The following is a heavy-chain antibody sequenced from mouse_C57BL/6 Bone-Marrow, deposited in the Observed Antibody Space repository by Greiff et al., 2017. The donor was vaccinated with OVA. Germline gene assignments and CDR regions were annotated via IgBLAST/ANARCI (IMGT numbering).Heavy chain of an antibody. CDR3: ARDAYYYGSTPFDY. V-gene: IGHV1-19*01. CDR1: GYTFTDYY. J-gene: IGHJ2*01. D-gene: IGHD1-1*01. Sequence: VQLQQPGPVLVKPGASVKMSCKASGYTFTDYYMNWVKQSHGKSLEWIGVINPYNGGTSYNQKFKGKATLTVVKSSSTAYMELNSLTSEDSAVYYCARDAYYYGSTPFDYWGQGTTLTVSS. CDR2: INPYNGGT.